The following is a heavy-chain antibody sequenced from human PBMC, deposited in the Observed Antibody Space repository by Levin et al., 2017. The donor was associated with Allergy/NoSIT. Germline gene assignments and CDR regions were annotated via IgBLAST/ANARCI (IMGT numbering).Heavy chain of an antibody. J-gene: IGHJ3*02. CDR3: ARAGLGYCSSTSCYRSRYAFDI. CDR1: GGSISSYY. D-gene: IGHD2-2*02. CDR2: IYYSGST. Sequence: SETLSLTCTVSGGSISSYYWSWIRQPPGKGLEWIGYIYYSGSTNYNPSLKSRVTISVDTSKNQFSLKLSSVTAADTAVYYCARAGLGYCSSTSCYRSRYAFDIWGQGTMVTVSS. V-gene: IGHV4-59*01.